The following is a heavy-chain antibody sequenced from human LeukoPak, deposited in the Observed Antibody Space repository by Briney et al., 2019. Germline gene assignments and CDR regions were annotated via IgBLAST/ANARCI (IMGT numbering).Heavy chain of an antibody. V-gene: IGHV1-69*01. CDR3: ARVEEQLAGNYYYYYMDV. CDR1: GGTFSSYA. Sequence: SVKVSCEASGGTFSSYAISWVRQAPGQGLEWMGGIIPIFGTANYAQKFQGRVTITADESTSTAYMELSSLRSEDTAVYYCARVEEQLAGNYYYYYMDVWGKGTTVTVSS. D-gene: IGHD6-13*01. J-gene: IGHJ6*03. CDR2: IIPIFGTA.